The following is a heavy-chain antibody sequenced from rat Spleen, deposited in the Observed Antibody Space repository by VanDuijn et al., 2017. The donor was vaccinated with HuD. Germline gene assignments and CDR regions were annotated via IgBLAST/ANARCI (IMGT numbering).Heavy chain of an antibody. J-gene: IGHJ4*01. Sequence: QVQLKESGPGLVQPSQTLSLTCTVSGFSLSNYGVIWVRQPPGKGLEWIAAISTGGNTYYNSGLKSRLGISRDTSKSQVFLKVNNLQTEDTAMYFCARDVANYYGGTYGVMAAWGQGASVTVSS. V-gene: IGHV2S8*01. CDR1: GFSLSNYG. CDR3: ARDVANYYGGTYGVMAA. D-gene: IGHD1-12*02. CDR2: ISTGGNT.